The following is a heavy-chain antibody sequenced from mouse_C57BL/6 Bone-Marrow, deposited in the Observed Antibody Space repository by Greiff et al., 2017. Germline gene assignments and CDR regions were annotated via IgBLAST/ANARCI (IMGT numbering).Heavy chain of an antibody. D-gene: IGHD2-4*01. Sequence: VQLQQSGAELVRPGTSVKVSCKASGYAFTNYLIEWVKQRPGQGLEWIGVINPGSGGTNYNEKFKGKATLTADKSSSTAYMQLSSLTSEDSAVYFCARGGLYDYDGGLAYWGQGTLVTVSA. CDR1: GYAFTNYL. J-gene: IGHJ3*01. V-gene: IGHV1-54*01. CDR2: INPGSGGT. CDR3: ARGGLYDYDGGLAY.